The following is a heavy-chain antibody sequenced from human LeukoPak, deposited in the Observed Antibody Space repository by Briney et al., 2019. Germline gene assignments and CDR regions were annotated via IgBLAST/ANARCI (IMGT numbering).Heavy chain of an antibody. CDR3: ARGGPNWKQNWFDP. V-gene: IGHV1-69*13. CDR1: GGTFSSYA. Sequence: SVKVSCNASGGTFSSYAISWVRQAPGQGLEWMGGIIPIFGTANYAQKFQGRVTITADESTSTAYMELSSLRSEDTAVYYCARGGPNWKQNWFDPWGQGTLVTVSS. CDR2: IIPIFGTA. D-gene: IGHD1-1*01. J-gene: IGHJ5*02.